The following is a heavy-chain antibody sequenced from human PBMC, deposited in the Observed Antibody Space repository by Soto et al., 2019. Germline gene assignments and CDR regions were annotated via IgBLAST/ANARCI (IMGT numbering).Heavy chain of an antibody. CDR1: GGSIRDDRYY. J-gene: IGHJ5*02. CDR3: ARLHCDSPNCVPLDP. CDR2: IYYSGTS. V-gene: IGHV4-39*01. D-gene: IGHD2-2*01. Sequence: QLQLQESGPGLVKPSETLSLTCTVSGGSIRDDRYYWGWIRQPPGKGLEWIGSIYYSGTSSYNPSRKSRVTMSVDTSKKQLSLRLSSVTAADTAVYYCARLHCDSPNCVPLDPWGQGTLVIVSS.